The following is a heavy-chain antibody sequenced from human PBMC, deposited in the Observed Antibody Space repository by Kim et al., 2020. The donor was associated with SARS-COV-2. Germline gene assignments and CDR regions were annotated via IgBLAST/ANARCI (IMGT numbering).Heavy chain of an antibody. CDR2: IYSGGTT. J-gene: IGHJ4*02. D-gene: IGHD5-18*01. CDR1: GFVVSSNY. V-gene: IGHV3-53*01. Sequence: GGSLRLSCAASGFVVSSNYMSWVRQAPGKGLEWVSVIYSGGTTYYADSVKGRFTISRDNSKNTLYLQMNSLRAVDTAVYYCARGGGGYSNGLGYWGQGTLVTASS. CDR3: ARGGGGYSNGLGY.